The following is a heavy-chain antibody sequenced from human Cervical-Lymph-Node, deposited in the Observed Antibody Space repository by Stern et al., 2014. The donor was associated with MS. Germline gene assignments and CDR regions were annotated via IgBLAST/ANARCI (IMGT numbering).Heavy chain of an antibody. CDR3: ARGSTMVRGVVLEKRANYFDY. J-gene: IGHJ4*02. Sequence: QVQLQESGQGLVKPSGTLSLTCAVSGGSISSSNWWSWVRQPPGKGLEWXGEIYHSGSTNYNPSLKSRVTISVDKSKNQFSLKLSSVTAADTAVYYCARGSTMVRGVVLEKRANYFDYWGQGTLVTVSS. CDR1: GGSISSSNW. CDR2: IYHSGST. D-gene: IGHD3-10*01. V-gene: IGHV4-4*02.